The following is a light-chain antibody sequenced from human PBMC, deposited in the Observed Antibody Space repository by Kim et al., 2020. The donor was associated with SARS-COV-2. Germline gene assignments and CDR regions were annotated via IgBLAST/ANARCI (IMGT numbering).Light chain of an antibody. J-gene: IGKJ4*01. CDR2: GAS. CDR3: QHYNQWPPFT. V-gene: IGKV3-15*01. Sequence: EVVMTQSPATLSVSPGGRVTLSCRASQSVNNNLAWYQQKPGQTPRVLIYGASTRAADIPARFSGSGSGTEFTLTISSLQSEDAAVYYCQHYNQWPPFTFGGGTKVDIK. CDR1: QSVNNN.